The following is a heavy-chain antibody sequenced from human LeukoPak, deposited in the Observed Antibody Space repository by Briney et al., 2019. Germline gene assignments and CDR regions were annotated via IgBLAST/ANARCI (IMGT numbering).Heavy chain of an antibody. Sequence: PGGSLRLSCAASGLIFSSYWMSWVRQAPGKGLEWVANIKQDGSEKNYVDSVKGRYTISRDNAKNTLYLQMNSLSAEDTAVYYCAHLPSSGTGIVDYWGQGTLVTVSS. CDR2: IKQDGSEK. V-gene: IGHV3-7*01. CDR1: GLIFSSYW. CDR3: AHLPSSGTGIVDY. D-gene: IGHD3-10*01. J-gene: IGHJ4*02.